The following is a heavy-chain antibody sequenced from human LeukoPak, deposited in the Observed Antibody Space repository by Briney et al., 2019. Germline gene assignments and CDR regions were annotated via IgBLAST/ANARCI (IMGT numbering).Heavy chain of an antibody. D-gene: IGHD2-2*01. CDR3: ARQRYCSSTSCFPYYYYYMDV. Sequence: SQTLSLTCTVSGGSISSYYWGWIRQPPGKGLEWIGSIYYSGSTYYNPSLKSRVTISVDTSKNQFSLKLSSVTAADTAVYYCARQRYCSSTSCFPYYYYYMDVWGKGTTVTVSS. J-gene: IGHJ6*03. CDR1: GGSISSYY. V-gene: IGHV4-39*01. CDR2: IYYSGST.